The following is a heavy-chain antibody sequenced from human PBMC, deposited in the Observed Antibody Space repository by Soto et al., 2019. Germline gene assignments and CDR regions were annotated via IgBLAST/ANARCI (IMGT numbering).Heavy chain of an antibody. CDR1: GFTFSSYS. V-gene: IGHV3-48*02. D-gene: IGHD4-17*01. J-gene: IGHJ5*02. Sequence: EVQLVESGGGLVQPGGSLRLSCADSGFTFSSYSMNWVRQAPGKGLEWVSYISSSSSTIYYADSVKGRFTISRDNAKNSLYLQMNSLRDEDTAVYYCARENYGDYLNWFDPWGQGTLVTVSS. CDR3: ARENYGDYLNWFDP. CDR2: ISSSSSTI.